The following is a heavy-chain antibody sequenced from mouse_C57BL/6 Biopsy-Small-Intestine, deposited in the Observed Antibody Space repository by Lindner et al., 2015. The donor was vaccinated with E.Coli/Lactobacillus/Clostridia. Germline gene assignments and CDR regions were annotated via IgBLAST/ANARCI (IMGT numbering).Heavy chain of an antibody. CDR2: IRSKSNNYAT. J-gene: IGHJ4*01. D-gene: IGHD2-3*01. V-gene: IGHV10-1*01. CDR3: VRLYDGYPGAMDY. CDR1: GFSFNTYA. Sequence: VQLQESGGGLVQPKGSLKLSCAASGFSFNTYAMNWVRQAPGKGLEWVARIRSKSNNYATYYADSVKDRFTISRDDSESMLYLQMNNLKTEDTAMYYCVRLYDGYPGAMDYWGSRNLSHRLL.